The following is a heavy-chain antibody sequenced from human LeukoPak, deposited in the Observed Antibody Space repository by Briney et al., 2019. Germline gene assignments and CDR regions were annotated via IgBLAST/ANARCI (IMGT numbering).Heavy chain of an antibody. CDR2: IKQDGSEK. Sequence: GGSLRLSCAASGFTFDRNWMSWVRQAPGKGLEWVANIKQDGSEKYYVDSVKGRFTISRDNAKNSLYLQMNSLRAEDTAVYYCATFTGIGELRASAFDIWGQGTMVTVSS. V-gene: IGHV3-7*01. CDR1: GFTFDRNW. D-gene: IGHD1-7*01. J-gene: IGHJ3*02. CDR3: ATFTGIGELRASAFDI.